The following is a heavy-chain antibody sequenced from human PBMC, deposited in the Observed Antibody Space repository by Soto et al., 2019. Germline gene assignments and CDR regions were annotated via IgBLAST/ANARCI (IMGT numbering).Heavy chain of an antibody. J-gene: IGHJ4*02. Sequence: QVQLQQWGAGLLKPSETLSLTCAVYGGSFSGYYWSWIRQPPGKGLEWIGEINHSGSTNYNPSLKCRVTISVDTSKNQFSLKLSSVTAADTAVYYCARDREVAVAGMGQPGDYWGQGTLVTVSS. CDR1: GGSFSGYY. CDR3: ARDREVAVAGMGQPGDY. CDR2: INHSGST. V-gene: IGHV4-34*01. D-gene: IGHD6-19*01.